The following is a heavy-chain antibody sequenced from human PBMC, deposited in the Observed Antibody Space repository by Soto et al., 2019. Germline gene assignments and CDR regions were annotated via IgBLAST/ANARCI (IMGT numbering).Heavy chain of an antibody. D-gene: IGHD3-10*01. CDR1: GGTFSSYA. CDR2: IIPIFGTA. CDR3: ASYGSGSYSFDY. Sequence: GASVKVSCKASGGTFSSYAISWVRQAPGQGLEWMGGIIPIFGTANYAQKFQGRVTITADESTSTAYMELSSLRSEDTAVYYCASYGSGSYSFDYWGQGTLVTVSS. V-gene: IGHV1-69*13. J-gene: IGHJ4*02.